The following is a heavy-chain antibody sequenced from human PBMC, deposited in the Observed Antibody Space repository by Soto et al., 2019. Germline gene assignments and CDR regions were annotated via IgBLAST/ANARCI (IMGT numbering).Heavy chain of an antibody. D-gene: IGHD6-6*01. CDR1: GFTFSSYS. CDR3: ARGDGSSLLQHHKQYYYYYYGMDV. V-gene: IGHV3-48*02. J-gene: IGHJ6*02. CDR2: ISSSSSTI. Sequence: GGSLRLSCAASGFTFSSYSMNWVRQAPGKGLEWVSYISSSSSTIYYADSVKGRFTISRDNAKNSLYLQMNSLRDEETAVYYCARGDGSSLLQHHKQYYYYYYGMDVWGQGTTVTVSS.